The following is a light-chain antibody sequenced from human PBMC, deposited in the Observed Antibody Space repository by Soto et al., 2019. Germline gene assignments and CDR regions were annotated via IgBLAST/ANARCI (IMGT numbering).Light chain of an antibody. CDR3: SSYTSSSIDYV. CDR2: EVS. CDR1: SSDVGGYNY. J-gene: IGLJ1*01. V-gene: IGLV2-14*01. Sequence: QSALTQPASVSGSPGQSITISCTGTSSDVGGYNYVSWYQQHPGKAPKLMIYEVSNRPSGVSIRFSGSKSGNTASLTISGLQAEDVADYYCSSYTSSSIDYVFGTGTKVTVL.